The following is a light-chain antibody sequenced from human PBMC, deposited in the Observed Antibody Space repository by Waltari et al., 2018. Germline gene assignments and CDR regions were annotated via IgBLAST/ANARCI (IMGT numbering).Light chain of an antibody. CDR2: VNSDGSH. J-gene: IGLJ3*02. Sequence: QLVLTQSPSASASLGASVRLTRTLSSGHSRNVIAWHQQQPEKGPRYLTRVNSDGSHSKGDEIPDRFSGSSSGAERYLTISSLQSEDEADYYCQTGGHGTWVFGGGTKLTVL. CDR1: SGHSRNV. V-gene: IGLV4-69*01. CDR3: QTGGHGTWV.